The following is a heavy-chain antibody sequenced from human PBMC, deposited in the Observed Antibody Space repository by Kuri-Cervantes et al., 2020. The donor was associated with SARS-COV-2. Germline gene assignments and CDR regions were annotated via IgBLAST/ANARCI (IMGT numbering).Heavy chain of an antibody. J-gene: IGHJ1*01. CDR3: AKSSTITIFGVVIIPEYFQH. CDR1: GFTFSSYS. Sequence: GESLKISCAASGFTFSSYSMNWVRQAPGKGLEWVSSISSSSSYIYYADSVKGRFTISRDNSKNTLYLQMNSLRAEDTAVYYCAKSSTITIFGVVIIPEYFQHWGQGTLVTVSS. D-gene: IGHD3-3*01. CDR2: ISSSSSYI. V-gene: IGHV3-21*04.